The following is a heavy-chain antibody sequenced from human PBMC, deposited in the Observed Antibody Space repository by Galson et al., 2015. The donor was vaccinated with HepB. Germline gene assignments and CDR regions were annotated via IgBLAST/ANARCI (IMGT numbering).Heavy chain of an antibody. J-gene: IGHJ5*02. V-gene: IGHV1-69*13. Sequence: SVKVSCKASGGTFSSYAISWVRQAPGQGLEWMGGIIPIFGTANYAQKFQGRVTITADESTSTAYMELSSLRSEDTAVYYCARQKSSTRPERFDPWGQGTLVTVSS. CDR1: GGTFSSYA. CDR2: IIPIFGTA. D-gene: IGHD2-2*01. CDR3: ARQKSSTRPERFDP.